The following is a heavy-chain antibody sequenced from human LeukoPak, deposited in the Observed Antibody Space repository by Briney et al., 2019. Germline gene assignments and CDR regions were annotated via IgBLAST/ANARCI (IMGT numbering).Heavy chain of an antibody. V-gene: IGHV3-74*01. CDR2: INSDGRSI. D-gene: IGHD1-26*01. CDR1: GFTFDDYG. Sequence: GGSLRLSCAASGFTFDDYGMSWVRHAPGKGLVRVSRINSDGRSIIYADSVKGRFTISRDNAKNTLYLQMNSLRVEDTAVYYCARGGSPPEALGDALNIWGQGTMVTVSS. CDR3: ARGGSPPEALGDALNI. J-gene: IGHJ3*02.